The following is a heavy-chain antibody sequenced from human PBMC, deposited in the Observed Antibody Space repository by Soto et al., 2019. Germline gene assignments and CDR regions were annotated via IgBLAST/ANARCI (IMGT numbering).Heavy chain of an antibody. V-gene: IGHV1-2*02. CDR3: ARGPGIAAAGRGNWFDP. D-gene: IGHD6-13*01. J-gene: IGHJ5*02. CDR1: GYTFTGYY. CDR2: INPNSGGT. Sequence: GASVKVSCKASGYTFTGYYMHWLRQAPGQGLEWMGWINPNSGGTNYAQKFQGRVTMTRDTSISTAYMELSRLRSDDTAVYYCARGPGIAAAGRGNWFDPWGQGTLVTVSS.